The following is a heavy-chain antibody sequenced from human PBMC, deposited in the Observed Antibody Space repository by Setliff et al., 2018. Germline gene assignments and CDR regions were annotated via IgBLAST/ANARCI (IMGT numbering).Heavy chain of an antibody. V-gene: IGHV4-61*09. CDR1: GASISSGSHY. J-gene: IGHJ5*01. CDR2: VYSTGST. D-gene: IGHD2-15*01. CDR3: VRDRYGRNSDGSGVYNWFDS. Sequence: KPSETLSLTCNVSGASISSGSHYWSWIRQSAGEKPTWIGHVYSTGSTNYNPSFESRVSISVDKSNNQFSLKVTSVTAADTAMYYCVRDRYGRNSDGSGVYNWFDSWGQGILVTVSS.